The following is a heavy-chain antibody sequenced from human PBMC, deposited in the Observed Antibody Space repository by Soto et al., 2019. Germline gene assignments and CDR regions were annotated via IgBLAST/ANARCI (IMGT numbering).Heavy chain of an antibody. CDR2: IDPSDSYT. CDR3: AGKAGYGMDV. CDR1: GYSFTSYW. Sequence: EVQLVQSGAEVKKPGESLRISCKGSGYSFTSYWISWVRQMPGKGLEWMGRIDPSDSYTNYSPSFQGHVTISADKSITTAYLQWSSRKAADTAMYYCAGKAGYGMDVWGQGTTVTVSS. J-gene: IGHJ6*02. V-gene: IGHV5-10-1*01.